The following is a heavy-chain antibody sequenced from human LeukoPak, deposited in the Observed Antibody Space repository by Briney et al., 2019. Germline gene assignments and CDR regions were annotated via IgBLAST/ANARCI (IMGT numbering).Heavy chain of an antibody. CDR2: IYSGGST. D-gene: IGHD2/OR15-2a*01. CDR1: GFTVSSNY. CDR3: ARVLLPSFDSTYYFDY. J-gene: IGHJ4*02. Sequence: GGSLRLSCAASGFTVSSNYMSWVRQAPGKGLEWVSVIYSGGSTYYADSVKGRFTTSRDNSKNTLYLQINNLRAEDTAVYYCARVLLPSFDSTYYFDYWGQGTLVTVSS. V-gene: IGHV3-53*01.